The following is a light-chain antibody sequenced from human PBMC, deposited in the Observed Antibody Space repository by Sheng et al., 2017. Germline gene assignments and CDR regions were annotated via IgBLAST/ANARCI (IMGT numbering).Light chain of an antibody. Sequence: DIQLTQFPSSLSASVGDRVTISCQATQDITIYLNWYQQKPGKAPTLLIYDSYNVKTGVPSRFSGSGSGTHFALSISSLQPEDIATYYCQQGGNFGGGTKVAI. CDR3: QQGGN. CDR2: DSY. CDR1: QDITIY. J-gene: IGKJ4*01. V-gene: IGKV1-33*01.